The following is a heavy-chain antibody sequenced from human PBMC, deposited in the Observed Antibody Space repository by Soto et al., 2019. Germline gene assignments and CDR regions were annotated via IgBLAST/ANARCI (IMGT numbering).Heavy chain of an antibody. V-gene: IGHV3-23*01. J-gene: IGHJ4*02. CDR2: ITDSGTGT. D-gene: IGHD6-13*01. CDR1: GFTFSSCV. Sequence: EVHLLESGGGLVHPGESLRLSCGASGFTFSSCVMTWVRQAPGKGLEWVSCITDSGTGTYYADSVKGRFTISRDNSKNTMYLQMNNLRGEDTGVYYCAKGLSNGRWYAEDWGQGTLVTVSS. CDR3: AKGLSNGRWYAED.